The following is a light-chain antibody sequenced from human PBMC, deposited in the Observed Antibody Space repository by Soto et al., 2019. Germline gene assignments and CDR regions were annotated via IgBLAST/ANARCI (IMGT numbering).Light chain of an antibody. V-gene: IGKV3-15*01. Sequence: EIVMTQSPATLSVSPGERATLSFRASQSVSSNLAWYQQKPGQAPRLLIYGASTRATGIPARFSGSGSGTESTLTISSLQSEDFAVYYCEEYNNWPPTWTFGQGTKVEIK. CDR2: GAS. J-gene: IGKJ1*01. CDR3: EEYNNWPPTWT. CDR1: QSVSSN.